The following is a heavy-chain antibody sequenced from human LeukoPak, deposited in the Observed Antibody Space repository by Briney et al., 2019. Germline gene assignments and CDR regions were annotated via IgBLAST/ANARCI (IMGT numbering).Heavy chain of an antibody. V-gene: IGHV1-24*01. CDR2: FDPEDGQT. CDR3: TTDGGRSYYVY. J-gene: IGHJ4*02. CDR1: GHTLTELA. Sequence: ASVKVSCKASGHTLTELAIYWVRQAPGKGLEWMGGFDPEDGQTIYAQKVQSRVTVTEDASQDTAYAEVTILGSEYRAVYYCTTDGGRSYYVYWGQGTLVTVSS. D-gene: IGHD1-26*01.